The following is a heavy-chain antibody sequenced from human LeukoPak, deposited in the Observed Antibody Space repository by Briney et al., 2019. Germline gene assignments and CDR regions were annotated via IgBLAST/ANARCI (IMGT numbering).Heavy chain of an antibody. CDR2: ISGGST. CDR1: GFTVSSNE. J-gene: IGHJ4*02. D-gene: IGHD6-19*01. V-gene: IGHV3-38-3*01. CDR3: AKDAYSSGWLHYFDY. Sequence: GGSLRLSCAASGFTVSSNEMSWVRQAPGKGLEWVSSISGGSTYYADSVKGRFTISRDNSKNTLYLQMNSLRAEDTAVYYCAKDAYSSGWLHYFDYWGQGTLVTVSS.